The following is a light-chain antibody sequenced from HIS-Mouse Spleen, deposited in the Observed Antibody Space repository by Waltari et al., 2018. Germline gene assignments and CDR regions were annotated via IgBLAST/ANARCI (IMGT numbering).Light chain of an antibody. CDR1: SSDVGSYNL. CDR2: EGS. CDR3: CSYAGSSTWV. J-gene: IGLJ3*02. V-gene: IGLV2-23*01. Sequence: QSALTQPASVSGSPGQSITISCTGTSSDVGSYNLVSRYQQHPGKAPKLMFYEGSKRPSGVSNRFSGSKSGNTAYLTISGVQAEDEADYYCCSYAGSSTWVFGGGTKLTVL.